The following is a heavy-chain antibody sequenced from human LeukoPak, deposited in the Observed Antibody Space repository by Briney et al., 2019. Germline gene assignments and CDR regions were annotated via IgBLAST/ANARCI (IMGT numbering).Heavy chain of an antibody. V-gene: IGHV4-38-2*01. J-gene: IGHJ3*02. CDR3: ARVQRGDAFDI. D-gene: IGHD1-1*01. Sequence: GSLRLSCAASGFTFSDYYMSWIRQPPGKGLEWIGSIYHSGSTYYNPSLKSRVTISVDTSKNQFSLKLSSATAADTAVYYCARVQRGDAFDIWGQGTMVTVSS. CDR2: IYHSGST. CDR1: GFTFSDYY.